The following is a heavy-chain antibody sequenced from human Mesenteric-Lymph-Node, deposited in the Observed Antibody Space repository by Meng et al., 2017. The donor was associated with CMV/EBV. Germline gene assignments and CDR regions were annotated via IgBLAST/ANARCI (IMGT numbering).Heavy chain of an antibody. V-gene: IGHV3-23*03. J-gene: IGHJ2*01. Sequence: LSCAASGFTFSSYAMSWVRQAPGKGLEWVSVIYSGGSTTYYSDSVKGRFTISRDDSKNTLHLQMNSLRAEDTAVYYCAKLARWYFDLWGRGTLVTVSS. CDR1: GFTFSSYA. CDR3: AKLARWYFDL. D-gene: IGHD6-6*01. CDR2: IYSGGSTT.